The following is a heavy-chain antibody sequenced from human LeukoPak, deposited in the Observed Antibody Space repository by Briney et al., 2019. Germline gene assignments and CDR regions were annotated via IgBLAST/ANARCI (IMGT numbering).Heavy chain of an antibody. Sequence: PGGSLRLSCAASGFTFSSYGIHWVRQAPGKWLEWVAVISYDGSNKYYADSVKGRFTISRDNSKNTVNLQMNSLRTEDTAVYYCAKDGYYGPGSSRNWFDPWGEGTLVTVSS. CDR3: AKDGYYGPGSSRNWFDP. CDR1: GFTFSSYG. V-gene: IGHV3-30*18. J-gene: IGHJ5*02. CDR2: ISYDGSNK. D-gene: IGHD3-10*01.